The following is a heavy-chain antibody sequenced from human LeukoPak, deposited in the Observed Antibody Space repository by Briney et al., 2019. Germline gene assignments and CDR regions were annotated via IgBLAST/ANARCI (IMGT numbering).Heavy chain of an antibody. CDR2: NSYSGST. D-gene: IGHD7-27*01. V-gene: IGHV4-59*01. CDR3: AQNWGSYAFDI. Sequence: SETLSLTCTVSGGSIGSYYWSWIRQPPGKGLEWIGYNSYSGSTNYNPSLKSRVTISLDTSKNQFSLKLSSVTAADTTVYYCAQNWGSYAFDIWGQGTMVTVSS. J-gene: IGHJ3*02. CDR1: GGSIGSYY.